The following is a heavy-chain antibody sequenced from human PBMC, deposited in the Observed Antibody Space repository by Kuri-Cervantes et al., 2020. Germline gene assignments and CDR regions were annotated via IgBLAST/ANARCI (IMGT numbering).Heavy chain of an antibody. CDR1: GGSVSSGTYY. CDR3: ARAFQHAFDI. V-gene: IGHV4-61*01. CDR2: IYYSEST. D-gene: IGHD2-2*01. J-gene: IGHJ3*02. Sequence: SETLSLTCTVSGGSVSSGTYYWSWIRQPPGKGLEWIGYIYYSESTNYNPSLKSRVTISVATSKNQFSLKLSSVTAADTAVYYCARAFQHAFDIWGQGTMVTVSS.